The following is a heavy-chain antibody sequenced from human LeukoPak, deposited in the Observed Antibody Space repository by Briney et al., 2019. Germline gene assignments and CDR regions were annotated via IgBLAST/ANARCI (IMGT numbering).Heavy chain of an antibody. CDR1: GGTFSSYA. Sequence: SVKVSCKASGGTFSSYAISWVRQAPGQGLEWMGGIIPIFGTANYAQKFQGRVTITTDESTSTAYMELSSLRSEDTAVYYCAGPSLYSSSWYYFDYWGQGTLVTVSS. CDR3: AGPSLYSSSWYYFDY. D-gene: IGHD6-13*01. J-gene: IGHJ4*02. V-gene: IGHV1-69*05. CDR2: IIPIFGTA.